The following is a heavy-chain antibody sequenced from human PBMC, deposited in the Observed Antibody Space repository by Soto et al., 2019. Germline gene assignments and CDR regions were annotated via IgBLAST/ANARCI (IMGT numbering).Heavy chain of an antibody. CDR3: ARGGQYDFWSGYYFDY. V-gene: IGHV4-30-4*01. Sequence: PSETMSLTCTVAGGSIRSGDCYWSWIRKPPGKGLEWIGYIYYSGSTYYNPSLKSRVTISVDTSKNQFSLKLSSVTAADTAVYYCARGGQYDFWSGYYFDYWGQGTLVTVSS. J-gene: IGHJ4*02. CDR1: GGSIRSGDCY. CDR2: IYYSGST. D-gene: IGHD3-3*01.